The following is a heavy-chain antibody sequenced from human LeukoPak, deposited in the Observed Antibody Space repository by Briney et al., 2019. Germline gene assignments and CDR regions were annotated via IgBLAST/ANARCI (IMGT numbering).Heavy chain of an antibody. CDR1: GYTFSTYA. CDR2: INTNTGNP. J-gene: IGHJ6*03. Sequence: ASVKVSCKASGYTFSTYAINWVRQAPGQGLECMGWINTNTGNPTYAQGFTGRFVFSLDTSFSTAYLQISSLTTEDTAVYYCARGRGAAAGTPNYYYMDVWGKGTTVTVSS. CDR3: ARGRGAAAGTPNYYYMDV. V-gene: IGHV7-4-1*02. D-gene: IGHD6-13*01.